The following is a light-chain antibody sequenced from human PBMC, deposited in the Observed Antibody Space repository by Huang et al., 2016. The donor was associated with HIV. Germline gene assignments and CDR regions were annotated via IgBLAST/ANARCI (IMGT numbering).Light chain of an antibody. Sequence: EIVLTQSPATLSLSPGERATLSCRASQRVGSYLAWYHQKPGRAPRLLIYDASNSAIGIPARFSGSGSGTDFTLTISSLDPEDFAVYYCHQRSNWPLITFGQGTRLEIK. CDR2: DAS. CDR1: QRVGSY. V-gene: IGKV3-11*01. CDR3: HQRSNWPLIT. J-gene: IGKJ5*01.